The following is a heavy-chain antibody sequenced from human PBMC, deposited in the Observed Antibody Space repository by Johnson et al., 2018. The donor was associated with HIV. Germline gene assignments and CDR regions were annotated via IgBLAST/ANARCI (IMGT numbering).Heavy chain of an antibody. J-gene: IGHJ3*02. V-gene: IGHV3-33*06. CDR3: AKAWELLGRRAALDI. CDR2: IWYDGSNK. Sequence: QMLLVESGGGVVQPGRSLRLSCAASGFTFSSYGMHWVRQAPGKGLEWVAVIWYDGSNKYYADSVKGRFTISRDNSKNTLYLQMESLRVEDTAIYYCAKAWELLGRRAALDIWGQGTMVTVSS. D-gene: IGHD1-26*01. CDR1: GFTFSSYG.